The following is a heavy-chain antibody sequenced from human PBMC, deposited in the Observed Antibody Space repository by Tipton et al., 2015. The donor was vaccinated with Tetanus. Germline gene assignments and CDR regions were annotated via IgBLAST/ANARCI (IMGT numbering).Heavy chain of an antibody. Sequence: SLRLSCAASGFTFSTYGMTWVRQAPGKGLEWVANIKHDGSTKSYVDSVKGRFTISRDNGNNSLCLQMNNLRAEDTAVYYCARVSDGGDSPWGQGPLVTVSS. CDR3: ARVSDGGDSP. CDR1: GFTFSTYG. D-gene: IGHD3-16*01. J-gene: IGHJ5*02. V-gene: IGHV3-7*03. CDR2: IKHDGSTK.